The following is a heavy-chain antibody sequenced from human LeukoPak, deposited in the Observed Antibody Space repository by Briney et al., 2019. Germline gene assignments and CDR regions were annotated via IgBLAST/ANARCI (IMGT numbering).Heavy chain of an antibody. CDR3: AKDKTNYYDTSSYSNYFDY. Sequence: GGSLRLSCAASGFSFDDYAMHWVRQAPGKGLEWDSGISWNSGTIGYADSVKGRFTISRDNAKNSLYLQMNSLRPEDTALYYCAKDKTNYYDTSSYSNYFDYWGQGILVTVSS. V-gene: IGHV3-9*01. D-gene: IGHD3-22*01. J-gene: IGHJ4*02. CDR2: ISWNSGTI. CDR1: GFSFDDYA.